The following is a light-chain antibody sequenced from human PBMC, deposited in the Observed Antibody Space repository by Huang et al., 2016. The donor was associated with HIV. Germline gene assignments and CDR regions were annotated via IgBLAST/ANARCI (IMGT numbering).Light chain of an antibody. V-gene: IGKV1-33*01. CDR2: DAS. J-gene: IGKJ3*01. CDR3: QQNDNLLT. CDR1: QDISNY. Sequence: DIQMTQSPSSLSASVGDRVTITCQASQDISNYLNWYQQKPGKAPKLLIYDASNLETGVPSRFSGSGSGTEFTFTISSLQPEDIATYYCQQNDNLLTFGPGTKVDIK.